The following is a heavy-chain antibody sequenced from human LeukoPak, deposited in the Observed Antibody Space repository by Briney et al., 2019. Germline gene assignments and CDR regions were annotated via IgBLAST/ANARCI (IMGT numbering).Heavy chain of an antibody. CDR1: GFIFSSYA. J-gene: IGHJ4*02. V-gene: IGHV3-64D*09. CDR3: ARDFGLTGKVDY. CDR2: ISSSGGST. Sequence: GGSLRLSCSASGFIFSSYAMHWVRQAPGKRLEYVSAISSSGGSTYYADSVKGRFTISRDNSKNTLYLQMSSLRAEDTAVYYCARDFGLTGKVDYWGQGTLVTVSS. D-gene: IGHD1-20*01.